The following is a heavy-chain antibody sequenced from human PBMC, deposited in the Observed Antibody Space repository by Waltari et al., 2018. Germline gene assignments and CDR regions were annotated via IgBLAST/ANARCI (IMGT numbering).Heavy chain of an antibody. CDR1: GGSISSGSYY. V-gene: IGHV4-61*09. Sequence: QVQLQESGPGLVKPSQTLSLTCPVSGGSISSGSYYWSWIRQPAGKGLEWIGYIYTSGSTNYNPSLKSRVTISVDTSKNQFSLKLSSVTAADTAVYYCARDGYGMDVWGQGTTVTVSS. J-gene: IGHJ6*02. CDR2: IYTSGST. CDR3: ARDGYGMDV.